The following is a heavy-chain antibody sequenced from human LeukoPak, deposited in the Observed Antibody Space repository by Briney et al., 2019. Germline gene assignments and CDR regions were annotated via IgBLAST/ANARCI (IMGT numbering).Heavy chain of an antibody. CDR3: AKDLRRVYYDFWSGYYSDY. CDR2: IRYDGSNK. Sequence: GGSLRLSCAASGFTFSSYGMHWVRQAPGKGLEWVAFIRYDGSNKYYADSVKGRFTISRDNSKNTLYLQMNSLRAEDTAVYYCAKDLRRVYYDFWSGYYSDYWGQGTLVTVSS. D-gene: IGHD3-3*01. V-gene: IGHV3-30*02. CDR1: GFTFSSYG. J-gene: IGHJ4*02.